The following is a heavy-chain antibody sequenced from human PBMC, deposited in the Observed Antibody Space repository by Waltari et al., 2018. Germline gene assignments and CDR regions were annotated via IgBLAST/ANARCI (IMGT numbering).Heavy chain of an antibody. Sequence: QVQLVQSGAEVKKPGSSVKVSCKASGGTCSSYAISWVRQAPGQGLEWMGRIIPIFGTENYAQKFQGRVTITADKSTSTAYMELSSLRSEDTAVYYCAREGSAAAGEDDAFDIWGQGTMVTVSS. CDR3: AREGSAAAGEDDAFDI. CDR2: IIPIFGTE. D-gene: IGHD6-13*01. CDR1: GGTCSSYA. J-gene: IGHJ3*02. V-gene: IGHV1-69*13.